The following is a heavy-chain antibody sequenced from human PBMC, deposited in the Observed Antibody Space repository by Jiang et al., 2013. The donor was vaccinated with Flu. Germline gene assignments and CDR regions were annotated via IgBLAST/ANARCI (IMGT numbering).Heavy chain of an antibody. Sequence: PGLVKPSETLSLTCTVSGGSINTYYWSWIRQPPGKGLEWIGYIYYNGNTDYNPSLRSRVTISVDTSKNQFSLKLSSVTAADTAVYFCARGSPAPDYWGQGTLVTVSS. CDR3: ARGSPAPDY. CDR2: IYYNGNT. CDR1: GGSINTYY. V-gene: IGHV4-59*13. J-gene: IGHJ4*02. D-gene: IGHD2-2*01.